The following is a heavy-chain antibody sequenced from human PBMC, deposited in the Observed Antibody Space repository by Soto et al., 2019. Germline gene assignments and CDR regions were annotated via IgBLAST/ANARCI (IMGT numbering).Heavy chain of an antibody. CDR3: AKDLGGYSYGLLDY. J-gene: IGHJ4*02. Sequence: PGGSLRLSCVVSGFTFDEYSMYWVRQPPGKGLEWISLLTCSGGSTYYADSVKGRFTISRDNSKNSLYLQMNSLRAEDTAVYYCAKDLGGYSYGLLDYWGQGTLVTVS. V-gene: IGHV3-43*01. D-gene: IGHD5-18*01. CDR1: GFTFDEYS. CDR2: LTCSGGST.